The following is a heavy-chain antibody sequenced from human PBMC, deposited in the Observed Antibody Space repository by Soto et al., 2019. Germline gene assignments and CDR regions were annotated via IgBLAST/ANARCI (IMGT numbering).Heavy chain of an antibody. CDR3: ASHPSSCWYIWFDP. CDR1: GGSISSSSYY. Sequence: SETLSLTCTVSGGSISSSSYYWGWIRQPPGKGLEWIGSIYYSGSTYYNPSLKSRVTISVDTSKNQFSLKLSSVTAADTAVYSCASHPSSCWYIWFDPWRQGPLVTVSS. D-gene: IGHD6-13*01. J-gene: IGHJ5*02. V-gene: IGHV4-39*01. CDR2: IYYSGST.